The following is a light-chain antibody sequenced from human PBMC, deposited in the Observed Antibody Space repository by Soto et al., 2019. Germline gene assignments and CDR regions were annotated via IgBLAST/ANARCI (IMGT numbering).Light chain of an antibody. CDR1: SSDVGGYKY. CDR2: EVS. Sequence: QSVLTQPASVSGSPGQSITISCTGTSSDVGGYKYVSWYQQYPGKAPKLMIYEVSNRPSGVSNRFSGSKSDNTASLTISGLQADDEAEYYCTSYTSSSSVLFGGGTKLTVL. CDR3: TSYTSSSSVL. J-gene: IGLJ2*01. V-gene: IGLV2-14*01.